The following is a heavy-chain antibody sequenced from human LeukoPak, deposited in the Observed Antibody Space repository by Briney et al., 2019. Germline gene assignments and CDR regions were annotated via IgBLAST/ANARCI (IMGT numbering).Heavy chain of an antibody. CDR2: IYYSGST. D-gene: IGHD3-22*01. J-gene: IGHJ3*02. CDR1: GGSISSNSYY. CDR3: ARPTKWSYYYDSSGGGYAFDI. Sequence: SETLSLTCAVSGGSISSNSYYWGWIRQPPGTGLEWIGSIYYSGSTYYNPSLKSRVTISVDTYKNQFSLKLSSVTAADTAVYYCARPTKWSYYYDSSGGGYAFDIWGQGTMVTVSS. V-gene: IGHV4-39*01.